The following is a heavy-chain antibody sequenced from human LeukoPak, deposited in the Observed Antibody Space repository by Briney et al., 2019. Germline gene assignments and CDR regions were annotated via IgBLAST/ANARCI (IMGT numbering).Heavy chain of an antibody. CDR2: IYTSGST. V-gene: IGHV4-4*07. CDR3: ARGLAVAGTGLVHYYMDV. D-gene: IGHD6-19*01. Sequence: SETLSLTCTVSGGSISSYYWSWIRQPAGKGLEWIGRIYTSGSTNYNPSLKSRVTMSVDTSKNQFSLKLSSVTAADTAVYYCARGLAVAGTGLVHYYMDVWGKGTTVTVSS. CDR1: GGSISSYY. J-gene: IGHJ6*03.